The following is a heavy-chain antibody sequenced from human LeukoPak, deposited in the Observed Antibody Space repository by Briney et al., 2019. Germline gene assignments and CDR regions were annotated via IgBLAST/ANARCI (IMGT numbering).Heavy chain of an antibody. Sequence: PSETLSLTCTVPGGSISSYYWSWIRQPPGKGLEWIGYIYTSGSTNYNPSLKSRVTISVDTSKNQFSLKLSSVTAADTAVYYCARRQYSSWWFDIWGQGTMVTVSS. D-gene: IGHD6-6*01. CDR1: GGSISSYY. V-gene: IGHV4-4*09. J-gene: IGHJ3*02. CDR2: IYTSGST. CDR3: ARRQYSSWWFDI.